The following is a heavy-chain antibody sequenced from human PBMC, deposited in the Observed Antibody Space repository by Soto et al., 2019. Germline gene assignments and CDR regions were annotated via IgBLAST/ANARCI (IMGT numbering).Heavy chain of an antibody. V-gene: IGHV3-30-3*01. Sequence: GGSLRLSCAASGFTFSSYAMHWVRQAPGKGLEWVAVISYDGSNKYYADSVKGRFTISRDNSKNTLYLQMNSLRAEDTAVYYCAREPSPYDYVWSFDYWGQGTLVTVSS. CDR2: ISYDGSNK. J-gene: IGHJ4*02. CDR1: GFTFSSYA. D-gene: IGHD3-16*01. CDR3: AREPSPYDYVWSFDY.